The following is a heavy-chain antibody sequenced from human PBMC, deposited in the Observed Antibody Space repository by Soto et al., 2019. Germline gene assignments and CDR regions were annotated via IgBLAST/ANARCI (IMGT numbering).Heavy chain of an antibody. D-gene: IGHD3-3*01. V-gene: IGHV3-30-3*01. CDR2: ISYDGSNK. J-gene: IGHJ5*02. Sequence: QVQLVESGGGVVQPGRSLRLSCAASGFTFSSYAMHRVRQAPGKGLEWVAVISYDGSNKYYADSVKGRFTLSRDNSKNTLYMQMNSLRAEDTAVYYCARDPTIFGVGGWFDPWGQGTLVTVSS. CDR3: ARDPTIFGVGGWFDP. CDR1: GFTFSSYA.